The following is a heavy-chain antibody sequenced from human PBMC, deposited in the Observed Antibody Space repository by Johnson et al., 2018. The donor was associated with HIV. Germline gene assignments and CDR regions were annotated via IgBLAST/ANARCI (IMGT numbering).Heavy chain of an antibody. D-gene: IGHD1-7*01. Sequence: QEQLVESGGGLVQPGGSLRLSCAASRFTFSSYAMHWVRRAPGKGLEWVAVISFDGSNTYYADSVKGRFTISRDNSKNTLYLQMNSLKTEDTAVYYCWIIGTTRHDAFDIWGRWTMVTVSS. CDR2: ISFDGSNT. V-gene: IGHV3-30-3*01. CDR3: WIIGTTRHDAFDI. J-gene: IGHJ3*02. CDR1: RFTFSSYA.